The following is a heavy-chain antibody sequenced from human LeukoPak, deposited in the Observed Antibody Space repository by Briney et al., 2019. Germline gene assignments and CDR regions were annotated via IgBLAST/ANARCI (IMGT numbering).Heavy chain of an antibody. CDR3: TTMIVAFDP. CDR1: GFTFSNAW. V-gene: IGHV3-15*01. D-gene: IGHD3-22*01. J-gene: IGHJ5*02. Sequence: PGGSLRLSCAASGFTFSNAWMSWVRQAPGKGLEWVGRLKSKTDGGTTDYAAPVKGKFTISRDDSKNTLYLQMNSLKTEDTAVYYCTTMIVAFDPWGQGTLVTVSS. CDR2: LKSKTDGGTT.